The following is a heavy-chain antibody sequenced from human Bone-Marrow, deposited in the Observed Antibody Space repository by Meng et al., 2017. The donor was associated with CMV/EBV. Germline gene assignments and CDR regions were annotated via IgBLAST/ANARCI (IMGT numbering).Heavy chain of an antibody. D-gene: IGHD3-10*01. CDR3: ARVHMVRGVMTYYYYYGMDV. J-gene: IGHJ6*02. V-gene: IGHV4-39*07. CDR1: GGSISSSSYY. Sequence: SETLSLTCTVSGGSISSSSYYWGWIRQPPGKGLEWIGSIYYSGSTYYNPSLKSRVTISVDTSKNQFSLKLSSVTAADTAVYYCARVHMVRGVMTYYYYYGMDVWGQGTTVTVSS. CDR2: IYYSGST.